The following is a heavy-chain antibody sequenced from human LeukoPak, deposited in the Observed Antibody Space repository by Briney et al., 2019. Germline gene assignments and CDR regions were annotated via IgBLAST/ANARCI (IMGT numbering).Heavy chain of an antibody. Sequence: GGSLRLSCAPSGFTFSSHGMHWVRQAPGKGLEWVAIISNDGSRKYYAHSVEGRFTISRDNSKNTLYLQMNSLRAEDTALYYCVKASSSSPQYNWFDAWGQGTLVTVSS. CDR3: VKASSSSPQYNWFDA. V-gene: IGHV3-30*18. J-gene: IGHJ5*02. CDR2: ISNDGSRK. CDR1: GFTFSSHG. D-gene: IGHD6-6*01.